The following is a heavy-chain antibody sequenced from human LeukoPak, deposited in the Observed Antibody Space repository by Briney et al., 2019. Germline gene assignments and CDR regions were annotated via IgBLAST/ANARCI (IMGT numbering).Heavy chain of an antibody. CDR3: ASAKGAFWSGYHNDY. CDR1: GFTFSDYY. V-gene: IGHV3-11*04. J-gene: IGHJ4*02. Sequence: SGGSLRLSCAASGFTFSDYYMSWIRQAPGKGLEWVSYISSSGSTIYYADSVKGRFTISRDNAKNSLYLQMNSLGAEDTAVYYCASAKGAFWSGYHNDYWGQGTLVTVSS. D-gene: IGHD3-3*01. CDR2: ISSSGSTI.